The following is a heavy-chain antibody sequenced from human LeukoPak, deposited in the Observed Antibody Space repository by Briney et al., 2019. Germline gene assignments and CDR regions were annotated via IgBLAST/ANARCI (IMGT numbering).Heavy chain of an antibody. D-gene: IGHD3-10*01. CDR3: ARARLMVRGVIGYYFDY. V-gene: IGHV3-7*04. J-gene: IGHJ4*02. CDR2: IKQDGSEK. Sequence: GGSLRLSCAASGFTFSSYWMSWVRQAPGRGLEWVANIKQDGSEKYYVDSVKGRFTISRDNAKNSLYLQMNSLRAEDTAVYYCARARLMVRGVIGYYFDYWGQGTLVTVSS. CDR1: GFTFSSYW.